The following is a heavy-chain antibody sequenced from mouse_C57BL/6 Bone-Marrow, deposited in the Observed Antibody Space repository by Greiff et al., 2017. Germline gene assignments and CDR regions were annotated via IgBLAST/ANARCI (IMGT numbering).Heavy chain of an antibody. CDR2: IDPSDSET. CDR1: GYTFTSYW. D-gene: IGHD2-2*01. Sequence: QVQLQQPGAELVRPGSSVKLSCKASGYTFTSYWMHWVKQRPIQGLEWIGNIDPSDSETHYNQKFKDKATLTVDKSSSTAYMQLSSLTSEDSAVYYSARWLRPYWYFDVWGTGTTVTVSS. V-gene: IGHV1-52*01. J-gene: IGHJ1*03. CDR3: ARWLRPYWYFDV.